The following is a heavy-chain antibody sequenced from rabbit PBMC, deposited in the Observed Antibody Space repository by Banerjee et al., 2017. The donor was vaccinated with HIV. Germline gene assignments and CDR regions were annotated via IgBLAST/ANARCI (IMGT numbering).Heavy chain of an antibody. D-gene: IGHD7-1*01. CDR3: ARFYAGYGDFGYAAM. Sequence: QSLEESGGDLVKPGASLTLTCTASGFSFSAGYYMCWVRQAPGKGLEWIACIHGGSRNNIHYASWAKGRFTISKTSSTTVTLQMTSLTAADTATYFCARFYAGYGDFGYAAMWGPGTLVTV. J-gene: IGHJ6*01. CDR1: GFSFSAGYY. V-gene: IGHV1S40*01. CDR2: IHGGSRNNI.